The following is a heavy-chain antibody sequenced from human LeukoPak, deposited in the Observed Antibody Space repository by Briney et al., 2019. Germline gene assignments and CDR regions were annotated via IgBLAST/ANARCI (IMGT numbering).Heavy chain of an antibody. J-gene: IGHJ4*02. CDR2: ISVSGNT. CDR3: AKAPVTTCSGAYCYPFDY. Sequence: PGGSLRLSCAASEFSVGSNYMAWVRQGPGKGLEWVSAISVSGNTYHADSVKGRFTISRDSSKNTLYLQMNSLRAGDAAVYYCAKAPVTTCSGAYCYPFDYWSQGTLVTVSS. D-gene: IGHD2-15*01. V-gene: IGHV3-53*01. CDR1: EFSVGSNY.